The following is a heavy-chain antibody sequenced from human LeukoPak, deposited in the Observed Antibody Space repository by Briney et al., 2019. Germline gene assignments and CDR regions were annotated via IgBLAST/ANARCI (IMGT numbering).Heavy chain of an antibody. V-gene: IGHV3-21*01. CDR1: GFTFSSYR. CDR3: ARDREGATLNDAFDI. CDR2: ISSSSYI. D-gene: IGHD1-26*01. J-gene: IGHJ3*02. Sequence: PRGSLRLSCAASGFTFSSYRMNWVRQAPGKGLEWVSSISSSSYIYYADSVKGRFTISRDNAKNSLYLQMNSLRAEDTTVYYCARDREGATLNDAFDIWGQGTMVTVSS.